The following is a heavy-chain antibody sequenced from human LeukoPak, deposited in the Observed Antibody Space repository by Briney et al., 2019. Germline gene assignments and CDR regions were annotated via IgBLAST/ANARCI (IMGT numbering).Heavy chain of an antibody. CDR2: MNSNNGNA. CDR3: ARERQESRFEERWFHS. J-gene: IGHJ5*01. D-gene: IGHD3-16*01. CDR1: GYIFTNYG. Sequence: ASVKVSCKTSGYIFTNYGITWGRQAPGQGLEWLGWMNSNNGNAQYAQKVQGRLTMTTDTSTSTVHMELRSLTSDDTAVYYCARERQESRFEERWFHSWGQGTLATVSS. V-gene: IGHV1-18*01.